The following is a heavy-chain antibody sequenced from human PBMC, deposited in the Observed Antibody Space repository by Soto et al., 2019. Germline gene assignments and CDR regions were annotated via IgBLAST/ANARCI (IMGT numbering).Heavy chain of an antibody. CDR3: ARKDKSGYFNWFDP. D-gene: IGHD3-22*01. V-gene: IGHV5-51*01. J-gene: IGHJ5*02. Sequence: GEPLKINSRTSWYNRTSSWIAWVRQMPGKGLEWMGIIFPRDSDTRYSPSFQGQVTISADRSTSTVFLQWASLKASDTAVYFCARKDKSGYFNWFDPWGQGPLVPVPS. CDR2: IFPRDSDT. CDR1: WYNRTSSW.